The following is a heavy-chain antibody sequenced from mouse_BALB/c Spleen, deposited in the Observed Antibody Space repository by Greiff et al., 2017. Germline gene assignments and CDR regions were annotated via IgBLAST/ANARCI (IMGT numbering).Heavy chain of an antibody. J-gene: IGHJ3*01. D-gene: IGHD2-13*01. V-gene: IGHV1S56*01. CDR3: ARGGDWFAY. CDR2: IYPGNVNT. CDR1: GYTFTSYY. Sequence: QVQLQQSGPELVKPGASVRISCKASGYTFTSYYIHWVKQRPGQGLEWIGWIYPGNVNTKYNEKFKGKATLTADKSSSTAYMQLSSLTSEDSAVYFCARGGDWFAYWGQGTLVTVSA.